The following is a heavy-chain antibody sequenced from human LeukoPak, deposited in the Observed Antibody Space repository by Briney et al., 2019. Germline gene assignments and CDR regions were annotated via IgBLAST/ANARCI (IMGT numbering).Heavy chain of an antibody. V-gene: IGHV4-59*12. Sequence: PSETLSLTCIVSGGSINSYYWSWIRQPPGKGLEWIGYIHYSGSTNYNPSLSGPVTISLDTSKNQFSLKLSSVTAADTAVYYCASLIRNGYYFDYWGQGTLVTVSS. D-gene: IGHD1-14*01. CDR3: ASLIRNGYYFDY. J-gene: IGHJ4*02. CDR2: IHYSGST. CDR1: GGSINSYY.